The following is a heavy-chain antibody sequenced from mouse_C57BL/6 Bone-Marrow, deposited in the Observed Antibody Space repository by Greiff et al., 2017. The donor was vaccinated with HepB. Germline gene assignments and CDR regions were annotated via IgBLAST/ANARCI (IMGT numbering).Heavy chain of an antibody. V-gene: IGHV1-81*01. J-gene: IGHJ3*01. CDR2: IYPRSGNT. CDR1: GYTFTSYG. CDR3: AREVTTGAWFAY. Sequence: VQLQQSGAELARPGASVKLSCKASGYTFTSYGISWVKQRTGQGLEWIGEIYPRSGNTYYNEKFKGKATLTADKSSSTAYMELRSLTSEDSAVYFCAREVTTGAWFAYWGQGTLVTVSA. D-gene: IGHD2-2*01.